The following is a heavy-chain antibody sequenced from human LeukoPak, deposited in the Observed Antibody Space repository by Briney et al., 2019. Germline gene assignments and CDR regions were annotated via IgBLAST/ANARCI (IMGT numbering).Heavy chain of an antibody. CDR2: MNPNSGNT. CDR3: ARPLTTSTAFDI. Sequence: ASVKVSCKASGYTFTSYDINWVRQATGQGLEWMGWMNPNSGNTGYAQKFQGRVTMTRNTSISTAYMELSSLRSEDTAVYYCARPLTTSTAFDIWGQGTMVTVSS. D-gene: IGHD3-22*01. CDR1: GYTFTSYD. V-gene: IGHV1-8*01. J-gene: IGHJ3*02.